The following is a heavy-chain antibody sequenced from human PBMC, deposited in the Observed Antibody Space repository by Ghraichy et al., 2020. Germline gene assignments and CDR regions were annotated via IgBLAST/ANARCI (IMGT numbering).Heavy chain of an antibody. CDR1: GFTFSSYG. D-gene: IGHD2-15*01. J-gene: IGHJ3*02. CDR2: IRYDGSNK. CDR3: AKDVVWEDDAFDI. V-gene: IGHV3-30*02. Sequence: GALRLSCAASGFTFSSYGMHWVRQAPGKGLEWVAFIRYDGSNKYYADSVKGRFTISRDNSKNTLYLQMNSLRAEDTAEYYCAKDVVWEDDAFDIWGQGTMVTVSS.